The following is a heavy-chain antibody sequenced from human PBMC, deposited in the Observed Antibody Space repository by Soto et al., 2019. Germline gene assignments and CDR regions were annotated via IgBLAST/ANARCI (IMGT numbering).Heavy chain of an antibody. Sequence: EENLVQSGGGLVQPGGSLRLSCAAFGFPFSNYWMHWVRQVPGQGLVWVSRINSDGSSTIYADFVKGRFTISRDNAKNTLCLLMNSLRVEDSAIYYCAGGCQDWGQGALVTVSS. CDR2: INSDGSST. V-gene: IGHV3-74*01. D-gene: IGHD6-19*01. J-gene: IGHJ4*02. CDR1: GFPFSNYW. CDR3: AGGCQD.